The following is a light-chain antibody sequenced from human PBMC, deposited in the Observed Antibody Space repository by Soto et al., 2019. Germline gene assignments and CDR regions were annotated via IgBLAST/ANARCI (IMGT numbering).Light chain of an antibody. J-gene: IGLJ1*01. CDR3: AAWDDSLNVIYV. CDR1: SSNIGSNT. CDR2: SNN. Sequence: QSVLTQPPSASGTPGQRVTISCPGSSSNIGSNTVNWYQQLPGTAPKLLIYSNNQRPSGVPDRFSGSKSGTSASLAISGLQSEDEADYYCAAWDDSLNVIYVFGTGTKVTVL. V-gene: IGLV1-44*01.